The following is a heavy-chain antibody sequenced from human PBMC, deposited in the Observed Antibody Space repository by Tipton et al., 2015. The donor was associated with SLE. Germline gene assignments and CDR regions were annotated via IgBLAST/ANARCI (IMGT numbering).Heavy chain of an antibody. J-gene: IGHJ5*02. CDR3: VSHGGPVRTIGVS. V-gene: IGHV3-23*01. CDR1: GFTFSNFA. D-gene: IGHD1/OR15-1a*01. CDR2: ISGGST. Sequence: SLRLSCAASGFTFSNFAMSWVRQAPGKGLEWVSTISGGSTYYADSVKGRFTISRDNSKNTLYLQMNSLRAADTAFYYCVSHGGPVRTIGVSWGQGILVTVSS.